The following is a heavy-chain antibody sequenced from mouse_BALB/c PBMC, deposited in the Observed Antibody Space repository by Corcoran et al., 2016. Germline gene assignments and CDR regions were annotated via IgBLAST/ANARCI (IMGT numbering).Heavy chain of an antibody. CDR2: IYPGNVNT. D-gene: IGHD2-4*01. CDR1: GYTFTSYY. CDR3: ARRDIYDYGVFDY. J-gene: IGHJ2*01. Sequence: QVQLQQSGPELVKPGASVRISCKASGYTFTSYYIHWVKQRPGQGLEWIGWIYPGNVNTKYNEKFKGKATLTADKSSSTAYMQLSSLTSEDSAVYFCARRDIYDYGVFDYWGQGTTLTVSS. V-gene: IGHV1S56*01.